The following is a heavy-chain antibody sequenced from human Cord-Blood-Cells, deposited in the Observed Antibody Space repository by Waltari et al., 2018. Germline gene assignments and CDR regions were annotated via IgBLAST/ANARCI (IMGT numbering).Heavy chain of an antibody. CDR3: ARDWKGWGVGFDY. J-gene: IGHJ4*02. Sequence: QVQLVQSGAEVKKPGASVKVSCKASGYTFTGYYMHWVRQAPGQGLEWMGRIKPSSGGKNYEKKFQGRLTMTRDTSISTAYMELSRLRSDDTAVYYCARDWKGWGVGFDYWGQGTLVTVSS. CDR1: GYTFTGYY. V-gene: IGHV1-2*06. CDR2: IKPSSGGK. D-gene: IGHD3-16*01.